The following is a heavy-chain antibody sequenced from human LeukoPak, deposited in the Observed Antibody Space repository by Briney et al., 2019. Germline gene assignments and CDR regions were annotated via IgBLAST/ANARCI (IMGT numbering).Heavy chain of an antibody. V-gene: IGHV1-46*01. CDR3: ARALPPYCSSTSCSCWYFDL. Sequence: ASVKVSCKASGYTFTSYYMHWVRQAPGQGLEWMGIINPSGGSRSYAQKFQGRVTMTRDTSTSTVYMELSSLRSEDTAVYYCARALPPYCSSTSCSCWYFDLWGRGTLVTVSS. CDR1: GYTFTSYY. D-gene: IGHD2-2*01. J-gene: IGHJ2*01. CDR2: INPSGGSR.